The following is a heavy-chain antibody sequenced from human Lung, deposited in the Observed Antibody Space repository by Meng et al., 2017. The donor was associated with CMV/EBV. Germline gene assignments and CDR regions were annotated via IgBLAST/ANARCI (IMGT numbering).Heavy chain of an antibody. D-gene: IGHD1/OR15-1a*01. J-gene: IGHJ6*02. Sequence: ETLSLTCAGSGFTFSNYAMSWVRQAPGKGLEWVSGIAGSGSHTFYTYSVQGRFTISRDNVKNTLYLQMNVLRVEDTALYYCARYPNTGTYYYYNGMDVWGLGTTVTVSS. V-gene: IGHV3-23*01. CDR2: IAGSGSHT. CDR3: ARYPNTGTYYYYNGMDV. CDR1: GFTFSNYA.